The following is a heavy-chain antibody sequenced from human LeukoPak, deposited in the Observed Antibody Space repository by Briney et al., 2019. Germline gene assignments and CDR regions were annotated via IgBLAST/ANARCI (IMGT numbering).Heavy chain of an antibody. CDR2: IWYDGSNK. CDR3: ARGSTRGMTVVPHDY. Sequence: PGGSLRLSCAASGFTVSSNYMSWDRQAPGKGLEWVAVIWYDGSNKYYADSVKGRFTISRDNSKNTLYLQMNSLRAEDTAVYYCARGSTRGMTVVPHDYWGQGTLVTVSS. J-gene: IGHJ4*02. V-gene: IGHV3-33*08. D-gene: IGHD3-22*01. CDR1: GFTVSSNY.